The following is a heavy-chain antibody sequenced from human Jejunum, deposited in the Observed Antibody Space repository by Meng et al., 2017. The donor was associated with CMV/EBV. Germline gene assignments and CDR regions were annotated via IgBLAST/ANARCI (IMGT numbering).Heavy chain of an antibody. V-gene: IGHV3-53*01. D-gene: IGHD1-7*01. Sequence: SCAASGVTVSSTSMRWVRQAPGKGLEWVSLIYSGGSTYYADSVKGRFTISRDNSKNTLYLQMNSLRAEGSAVYSCARGRTTGYFDYWGQGTLVTVSS. CDR2: IYSGGST. CDR1: GVTVSSTS. CDR3: ARGRTTGYFDY. J-gene: IGHJ4*02.